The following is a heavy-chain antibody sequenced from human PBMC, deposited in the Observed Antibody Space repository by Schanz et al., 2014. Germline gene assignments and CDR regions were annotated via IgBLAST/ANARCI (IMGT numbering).Heavy chain of an antibody. CDR2: ISDSGDST. D-gene: IGHD2-2*01. J-gene: IGHJ4*02. CDR1: GFTFSTYY. Sequence: EVQLLESGGGLVQPGGSLRISCAASGFTFSTYYMNWVRQAPGKGLEWVSDISDSGDSTHYADSVKGRFTISRDNAKNSLFLQMNSLSAEDTAVYYCAKVAPAATYLDSWGLGTLVTVSS. V-gene: IGHV3-48*04. CDR3: AKVAPAATYLDS.